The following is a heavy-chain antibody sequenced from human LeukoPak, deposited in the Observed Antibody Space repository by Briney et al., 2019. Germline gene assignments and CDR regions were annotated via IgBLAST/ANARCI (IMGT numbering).Heavy chain of an antibody. V-gene: IGHV4-39*01. Sequence: SETLSLTCTVSGGSISSSSYYWGWIRQPPGKGLEWIGSIYYSGSTYYNPSLKSRVTISVDTSKNQFSLKLSSVTAADTAVYYCARLREYYDFWSGYSIAVYFDYWGQGTLVTVSS. CDR3: ARLREYYDFWSGYSIAVYFDY. CDR2: IYYSGST. D-gene: IGHD3-3*01. CDR1: GGSISSSSYY. J-gene: IGHJ4*02.